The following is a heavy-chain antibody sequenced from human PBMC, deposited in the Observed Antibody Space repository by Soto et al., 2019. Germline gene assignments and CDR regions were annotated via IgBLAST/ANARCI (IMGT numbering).Heavy chain of an antibody. D-gene: IGHD3-22*01. Sequence: GGSLRLSCAASGFTFSSYGMHWVRQAPGKGLEWVAVISYDGSNKYYADSVKGRFTISRDNSKNTLYLQMNSLRAEDTAVYYCAKEGYYYDSSGYYYNWFDPWGQGTLVTVSS. CDR2: ISYDGSNK. CDR1: GFTFSSYG. J-gene: IGHJ5*02. CDR3: AKEGYYYDSSGYYYNWFDP. V-gene: IGHV3-30*18.